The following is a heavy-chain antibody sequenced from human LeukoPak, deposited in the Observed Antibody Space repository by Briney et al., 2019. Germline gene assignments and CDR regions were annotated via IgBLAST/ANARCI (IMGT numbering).Heavy chain of an antibody. CDR2: INHSGST. V-gene: IGHV4-34*01. J-gene: IGHJ5*02. Sequence: SETLSLTCAVYGGSFSGYYWSWTRQPPGKGLEWIWEINHSGSTNYNPSLKSRVTISVDTSKNQFSLKLSSVTAADTAVYYCASIVGIAAAGNDWFDPWGQGTLVTVSS. CDR1: GGSFSGYY. CDR3: ASIVGIAAAGNDWFDP. D-gene: IGHD6-13*01.